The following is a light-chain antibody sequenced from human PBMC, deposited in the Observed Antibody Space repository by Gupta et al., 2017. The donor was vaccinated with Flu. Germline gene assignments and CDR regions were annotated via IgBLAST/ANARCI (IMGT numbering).Light chain of an antibody. CDR2: KDS. CDR3: PSADSSGTYYV. J-gene: IGLJ2*01. Sequence: GAALAKQYAYWYQQKPGQAPVLVIYKDSQRPSGIPERFSGSSSGTTVTLTISGVQAEDEADYYCPSADSSGTYYVFGGGTKLTVL. V-gene: IGLV3-25*03. CDR1: ALAKQY.